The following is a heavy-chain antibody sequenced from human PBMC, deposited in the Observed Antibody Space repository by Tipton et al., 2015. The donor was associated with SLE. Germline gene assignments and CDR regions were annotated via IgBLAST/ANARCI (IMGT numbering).Heavy chain of an antibody. CDR3: ARANSRGRGWYFDV. CDR1: GYSIGSEDY. Sequence: TLSLTCLVSGYSIGSEDYWAWIRQTPARGLEWVGAVYRGGDTYHNPSLKSRVTISVEVSNNQFSLTLESVTAADTAVYYCARANSRGRGWYFDVWGRGSPVTVSS. CDR2: VYRGGDT. V-gene: IGHV4-38-2*02. D-gene: IGHD6-25*01. J-gene: IGHJ2*01.